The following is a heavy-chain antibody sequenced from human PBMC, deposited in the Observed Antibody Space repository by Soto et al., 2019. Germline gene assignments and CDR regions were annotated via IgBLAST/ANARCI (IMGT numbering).Heavy chain of an antibody. CDR1: GFTFSSYA. D-gene: IGHD3-10*01. J-gene: IGHJ4*02. Sequence: GGSLRLSCATSGFTFSSYAMSWVRQAPGKGLEWVPGISDSGGSTYYADSVKGRFTISRDNSKDTLYLQMNSLRAEDTAVYYCASSGAWFGGGYFDHWGQGTLVTVSS. V-gene: IGHV3-23*01. CDR2: ISDSGGST. CDR3: ASSGAWFGGGYFDH.